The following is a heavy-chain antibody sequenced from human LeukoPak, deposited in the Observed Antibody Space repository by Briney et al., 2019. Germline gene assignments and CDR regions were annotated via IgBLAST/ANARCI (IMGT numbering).Heavy chain of an antibody. CDR1: GFTVSSYY. D-gene: IGHD6-6*01. CDR3: TIEWQVAYNSASEAGWFDP. CDR2: IQSKTDGGKT. V-gene: IGHV3-15*01. Sequence: GGSLRLSCAASGFTVSSYYMTWVRQAPGKGLEWVGRIQSKTDGGKTDYAAPVKGRFAISRDDSKNMLFLQMNSLKTEDTAKYYCTIEWQVAYNSASEAGWFDPWGQGTLVTVSS. J-gene: IGHJ5*02.